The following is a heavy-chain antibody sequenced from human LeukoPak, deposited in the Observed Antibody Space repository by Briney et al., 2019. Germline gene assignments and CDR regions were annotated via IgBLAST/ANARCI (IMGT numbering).Heavy chain of an antibody. CDR2: ISSSSNVI. J-gene: IGHJ4*02. D-gene: IGHD3-3*01. CDR3: ARGDPIYDFWSGGDY. V-gene: IGHV3-48*01. Sequence: PGESLRLSCAASGFTSNSYAFNWVRQAPGKGLEWVSYISSSSNVIYYTDSVKGRFTISRDNARNLLSLQMNSLRAEDTAVYYCARGDPIYDFWSGGDYWGQGSLVTVSS. CDR1: GFTSNSYA.